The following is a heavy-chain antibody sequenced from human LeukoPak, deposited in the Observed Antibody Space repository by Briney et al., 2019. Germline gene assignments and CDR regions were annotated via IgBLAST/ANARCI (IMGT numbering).Heavy chain of an antibody. Sequence: PSETLSLTCAVYGGSFSGYYWSWIRHPPGKGLEWMGEINHSGSTNYNPSLKSRVTISVDTSENQFSLKLSSVTAADTAVYYCARGRGIAAAGRGWFDPWGQGTLDTVSS. J-gene: IGHJ5*02. D-gene: IGHD6-13*01. CDR3: ARGRGIAAAGRGWFDP. CDR2: INHSGST. V-gene: IGHV4-34*01. CDR1: GGSFSGYY.